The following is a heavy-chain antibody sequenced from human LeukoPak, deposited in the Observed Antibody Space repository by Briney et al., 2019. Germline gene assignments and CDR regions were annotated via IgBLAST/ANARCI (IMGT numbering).Heavy chain of an antibody. CDR2: IYHSGST. J-gene: IGHJ4*02. CDR3: ARVLIRYFDWHKRRYYFDY. D-gene: IGHD3-9*01. Sequence: SETLSLTCAVSGASISSSNWWSWVRQPPGKGLEWIGEIYHSGSTNYNPSLKSRVTISVDKSKNQFSLKLSSVTAADTAVYYCARVLIRYFDWHKRRYYFDYWGQGTLVTVSS. CDR1: GASISSSNW. V-gene: IGHV4-4*02.